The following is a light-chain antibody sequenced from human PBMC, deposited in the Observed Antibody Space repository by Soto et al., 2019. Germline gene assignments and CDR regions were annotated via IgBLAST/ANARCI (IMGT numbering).Light chain of an antibody. V-gene: IGLV3-9*01. Sequence: SYELTQPLSVSVALGQRARITCGGNNLGSKNVHWYQQKPGRTPVLVIYRDRNRPSGIPERFSGSNSGSTATLTISRAQAGDEADYYCQVWDSSTVVFGGGTKLTVL. CDR1: NLGSKN. CDR2: RDR. CDR3: QVWDSSTVV. J-gene: IGLJ2*01.